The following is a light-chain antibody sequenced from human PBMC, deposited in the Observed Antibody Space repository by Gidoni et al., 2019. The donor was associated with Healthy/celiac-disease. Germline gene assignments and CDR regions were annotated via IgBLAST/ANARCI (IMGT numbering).Light chain of an antibody. V-gene: IGKV3-15*01. CDR2: GAA. Sequence: EMVMTQSPATLSVSPGERATLSCRASQSVSSNLAWYQQKPGQAPRLLIYGAATRATGIPARFSGSGSGTEFTLNISSLQSEDFAVYYCQHQTFGQGTKVEIK. CDR3: QHQT. J-gene: IGKJ1*01. CDR1: QSVSSN.